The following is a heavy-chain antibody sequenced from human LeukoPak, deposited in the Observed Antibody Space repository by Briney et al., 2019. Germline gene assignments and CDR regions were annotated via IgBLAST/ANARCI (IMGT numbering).Heavy chain of an antibody. J-gene: IGHJ4*02. CDR2: ISPTGSTT. D-gene: IGHD6-6*01. Sequence: GGSLRLSCTASGFSFSGHWMHWARQLPGKGLVWVSRISPTGSTTSYADSVKGRFTVSRDNAKNTLYLQVNNLRAEDTAVHYCARGPNSNWSGLDFWGQGTLLTVSS. CDR3: ARGPNSNWSGLDF. V-gene: IGHV3-74*01. CDR1: GFSFSGHW.